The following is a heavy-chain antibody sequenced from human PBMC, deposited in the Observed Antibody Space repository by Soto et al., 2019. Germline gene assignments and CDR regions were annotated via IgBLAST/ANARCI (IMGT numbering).Heavy chain of an antibody. D-gene: IGHD4-4*01. J-gene: IGHJ3*02. Sequence: ASVKVSCKVSGYTLTQLSMHWVRQAPGKGLEWMGSFDPEDGKTIYSQNFQGRVTMTEDTSTDTAYMELSSLRSEDTAVYYCATFSNFALVAFDIWGQGTMVTVSS. V-gene: IGHV1-24*01. CDR1: GYTLTQLS. CDR2: FDPEDGKT. CDR3: ATFSNFALVAFDI.